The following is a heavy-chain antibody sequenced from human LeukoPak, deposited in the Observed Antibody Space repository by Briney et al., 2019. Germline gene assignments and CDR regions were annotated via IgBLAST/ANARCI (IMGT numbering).Heavy chain of an antibody. CDR1: GGTFSSYA. D-gene: IGHD2-8*01. J-gene: IGHJ6*03. CDR3: AREGSREVYVKWAPHSYYYSYYMDV. Sequence: GASVKVSCKASGGTFSSYAISWVRQAPGQGREWMGRIIPIFGTANYAQKFQGRVTITTDESTSTAYMELSSLRSEDTAVYYCAREGSREVYVKWAPHSYYYSYYMDVWGKGTPVTVSS. V-gene: IGHV1-69*05. CDR2: IIPIFGTA.